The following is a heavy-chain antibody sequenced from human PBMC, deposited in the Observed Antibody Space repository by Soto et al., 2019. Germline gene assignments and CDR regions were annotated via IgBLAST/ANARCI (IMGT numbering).Heavy chain of an antibody. J-gene: IGHJ5*02. CDR1: GYSFTNYW. CDR2: IYPDDSDT. V-gene: IGHV5-51*01. D-gene: IGHD3-3*01. Sequence: GESLKISCKGSGYSFTNYWIGWVRQMPGKGLEWMGMIYPDDSDTKYSPSFQGQVTFSADKSINTAYLQWSSLKASDTAIYYCARLEWLSLAAWFDPWGQGTLVTVSS. CDR3: ARLEWLSLAAWFDP.